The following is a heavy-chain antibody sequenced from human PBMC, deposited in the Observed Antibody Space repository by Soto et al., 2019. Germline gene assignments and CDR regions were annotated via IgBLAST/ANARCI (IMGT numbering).Heavy chain of an antibody. Sequence: QVRLQEWGPGLVKPSQTLSLKCSVSGGSITTGGRYWSWIRQLPGKGLEWIGDIYYSGNTYYNASLKSRVTISVAAPKNQFSLKLSSVTAADTAVYYCAQALVFTGGDGFDIWGQGRLVTVSS. CDR2: IYYSGNT. J-gene: IGHJ3*02. CDR1: GGSITTGGRY. CDR3: AQALVFTGGDGFDI. D-gene: IGHD1-1*01. V-gene: IGHV4-31*02.